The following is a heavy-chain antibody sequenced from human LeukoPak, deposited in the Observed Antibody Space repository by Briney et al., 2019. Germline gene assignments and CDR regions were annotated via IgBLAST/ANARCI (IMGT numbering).Heavy chain of an antibody. Sequence: SETLSLTCAVYGGSFSGYYWSWIRQPPGKGLEWIGYIYYSGSTNYNPSLKSRVTISVDTSKNQFSLKLSSVTAADTAVYYCARDAGKQQLGSFDYWGQGTLVTVSS. CDR1: GGSFSGYY. CDR2: IYYSGST. V-gene: IGHV4-59*01. J-gene: IGHJ4*02. D-gene: IGHD6-13*01. CDR3: ARDAGKQQLGSFDY.